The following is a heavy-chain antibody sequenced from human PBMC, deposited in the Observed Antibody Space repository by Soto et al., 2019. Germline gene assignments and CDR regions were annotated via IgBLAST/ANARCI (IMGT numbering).Heavy chain of an antibody. CDR3: ATQGGYDLWGGHSSTYYYYGMDV. CDR1: GGSISSSSYY. V-gene: IGHV4-39*01. J-gene: IGHJ6*02. CDR2: IYYSGST. D-gene: IGHD3-3*01. Sequence: SETLSLTCTVSGGSISSSSYYWGWIRQPPGKGLEWIGSIYYSGSTYYNPSLKSRVTISVDTSKNQFSLKLSSVTAADTAGYFCATQGGYDLWGGHSSTYYYYGMDVWGQGTRVTVSS.